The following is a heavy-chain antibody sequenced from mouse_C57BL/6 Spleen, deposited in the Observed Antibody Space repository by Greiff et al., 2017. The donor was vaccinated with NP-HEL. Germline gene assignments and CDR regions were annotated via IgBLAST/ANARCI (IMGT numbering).Heavy chain of an antibody. V-gene: IGHV1-69*01. J-gene: IGHJ3*01. Sequence: QVQLQQPGAELVMPGASVKLSCKASGYTFTSYWMHWVKQRPGKGLEWLGEIDPSDSYTNYNQKFKGKSTLTVDKSSSTAYMQLSSLTSEDSSVYYCARSGMGSAYWGQGTLVTVSA. CDR3: ARSGMGSAY. CDR1: GYTFTSYW. CDR2: IDPSDSYT.